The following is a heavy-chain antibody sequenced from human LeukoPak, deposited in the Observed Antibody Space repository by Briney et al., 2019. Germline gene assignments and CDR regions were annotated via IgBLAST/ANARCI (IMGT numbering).Heavy chain of an antibody. CDR2: ISSSSSYI. D-gene: IGHD1-26*01. CDR1: GFTFSSYS. Sequence: GGSLRLSCAASGFTFSSYSMNWVRQAPGKGLEWVSSISSSSSYIYYADSVKGRFTISRDNAKNALYLQMNSLRAEDTAVYYCARDRLGEVAFWAQGTVDTVSS. V-gene: IGHV3-21*01. CDR3: ARDRLGEVAF. J-gene: IGHJ4*02.